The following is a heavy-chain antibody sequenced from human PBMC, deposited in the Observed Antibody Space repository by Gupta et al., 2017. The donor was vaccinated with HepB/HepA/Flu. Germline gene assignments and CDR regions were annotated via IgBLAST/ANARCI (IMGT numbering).Heavy chain of an antibody. CDR3: VRTIRGSSNK. V-gene: IGHV3-74*03. J-gene: IGHJ3*01. CDR1: GFTFTNYW. CDR2: INGDATTT. Sequence: EVQLVESGGGLVQPGGSLRLSCAASGFTFTNYWRHWVRQAPGKGLVWVSHINGDATTTTYADAVKGRFTISRDNAKNTLYLQMNSLRAGDTAVYYCVRTIRGSSNKWGQGTMVTVSS. D-gene: IGHD2-8*01.